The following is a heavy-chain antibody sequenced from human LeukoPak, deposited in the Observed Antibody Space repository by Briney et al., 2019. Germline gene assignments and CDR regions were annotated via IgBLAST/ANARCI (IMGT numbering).Heavy chain of an antibody. Sequence: GGSLRLSCAASGFTFSRYSMNWVRQAPGKGLEWVSYISSRSSTIYYADSVKGRFTISRDNAKNSLYLQMNSLRDEDTAVYYCANFDIVVPLNMGVPFDIWGQGTMVTASS. J-gene: IGHJ3*02. CDR1: GFTFSRYS. CDR3: ANFDIVVPLNMGVPFDI. D-gene: IGHD2-2*01. V-gene: IGHV3-48*02. CDR2: ISSRSSTI.